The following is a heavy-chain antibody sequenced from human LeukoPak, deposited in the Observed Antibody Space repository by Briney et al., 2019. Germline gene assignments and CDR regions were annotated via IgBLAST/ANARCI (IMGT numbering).Heavy chain of an antibody. J-gene: IGHJ4*02. CDR3: ARASGSRVGLDY. Sequence: SVKVSCKASGGTFISYAISWVRQAPGQGLEWMGGIIPIFGTANYAQKFQGRVTITADESTSTAYMELSSLRSEDTAVYYCARASGSRVGLDYWGQGTLVTVSS. D-gene: IGHD1-26*01. V-gene: IGHV1-69*13. CDR1: GGTFISYA. CDR2: IIPIFGTA.